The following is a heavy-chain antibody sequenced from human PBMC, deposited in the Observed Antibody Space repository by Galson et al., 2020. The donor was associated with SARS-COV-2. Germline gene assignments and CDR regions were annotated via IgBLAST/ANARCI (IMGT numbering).Heavy chain of an antibody. CDR1: GFTFSNYA. J-gene: IGHJ6*02. V-gene: IGHV3-23*01. Sequence: GGSLRLSCAASGFTFSNYAMNWVRQAPGKGLEWVSGISGGGGSTYYADSVKGRFTISRDNSKNTLYVQMNSLRAEDTAVYYCAKDRRIAVAGNRGGMDVWGQGTTVTVSS. CDR2: ISGGGGST. D-gene: IGHD6-19*01. CDR3: AKDRRIAVAGNRGGMDV.